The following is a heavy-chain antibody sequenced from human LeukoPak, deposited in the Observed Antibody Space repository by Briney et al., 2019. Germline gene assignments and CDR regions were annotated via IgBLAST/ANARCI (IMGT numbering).Heavy chain of an antibody. V-gene: IGHV3-30*04. D-gene: IGHD4-17*01. J-gene: IGHJ5*02. CDR2: ISYDGRNK. CDR1: GFTFSSYA. CDR3: ARGSWRFDNGDSGFDP. Sequence: PGGSLRLSCAASGFTFSSYAIHWVRQAPGKGLEWVAVISYDGRNKNYADSVKGRFTISRDNSKYTLYLQMNSLRTEDTAVYYCARGSWRFDNGDSGFDPWGQGTLVTVSS.